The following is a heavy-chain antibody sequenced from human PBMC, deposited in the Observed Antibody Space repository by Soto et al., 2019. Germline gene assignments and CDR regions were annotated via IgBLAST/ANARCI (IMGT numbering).Heavy chain of an antibody. CDR2: INHSGST. V-gene: IGHV4-39*07. Sequence: PSETLSLTCTVSGGSISSGGYYWSWIRQPPGKGLEWIGEINHSGSTNYNPSLKSRVTISVDTSKNQFSLKLSSVTAADTAVYYCARSSAVITTLDYFDYWGQGTLVTVSS. J-gene: IGHJ4*02. CDR1: GGSISSGGYY. D-gene: IGHD3-22*01. CDR3: ARSSAVITTLDYFDY.